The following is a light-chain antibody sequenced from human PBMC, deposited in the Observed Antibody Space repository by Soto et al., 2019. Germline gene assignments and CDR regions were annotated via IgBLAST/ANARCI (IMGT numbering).Light chain of an antibody. CDR2: DAS. Sequence: EIVMTQSPATLPVSLGERATLSCRASQDVRTNLAWYQQKPGQPPRLLMYDASTRATGVPARFSGSGSGTEFTLTISSLQSEDFAVYYCQEYDNWPPWTFGHGTKVDIK. CDR1: QDVRTN. CDR3: QEYDNWPPWT. J-gene: IGKJ1*01. V-gene: IGKV3-15*01.